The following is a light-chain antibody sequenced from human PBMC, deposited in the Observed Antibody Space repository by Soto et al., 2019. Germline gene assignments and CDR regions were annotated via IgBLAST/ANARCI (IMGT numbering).Light chain of an antibody. V-gene: IGKV3-20*01. CDR3: QQYGGSPPFT. Sequence: EIVLTQSPGTLSLSPGERATLSCRASQSVGNNYLAWYQQRPGQSPRLLIYAASSRVNGIPDRFSGSGSETDFTLTSSRLEPEDFAVYYCQQYGGSPPFTFGPGTKVDIK. J-gene: IGKJ3*01. CDR2: AAS. CDR1: QSVGNNY.